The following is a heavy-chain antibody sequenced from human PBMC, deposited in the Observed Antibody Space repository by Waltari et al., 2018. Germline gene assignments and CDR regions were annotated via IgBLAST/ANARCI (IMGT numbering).Heavy chain of an antibody. D-gene: IGHD6-13*01. Sequence: EVQLVESGGGLIQHGGSLRLSCADSGFTRSSNYMNWVRKAPGKGLEWVSVIYNGGSTYYADSVKGRVTISRDNSKNTLYLQMNSLRAEDTAVYYCARHPIAAAGTHYFDYWGQGTLVTVSS. J-gene: IGHJ4*02. CDR1: GFTRSSNY. CDR2: IYNGGST. CDR3: ARHPIAAAGTHYFDY. V-gene: IGHV3-53*01.